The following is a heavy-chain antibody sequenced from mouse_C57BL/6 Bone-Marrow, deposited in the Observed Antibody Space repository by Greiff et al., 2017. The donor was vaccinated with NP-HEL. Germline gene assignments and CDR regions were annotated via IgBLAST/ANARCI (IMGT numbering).Heavy chain of an antibody. CDR1: GYTFTSYW. CDR2: IDPSDSYT. D-gene: IGHD1-1*01. V-gene: IGHV1-50*01. Sequence: QVQLQQPGAELVKPGASVKLSCKASGYTFTSYWMQWVKQRPGQGLEWIGEIDPSDSYTNYNQKFKGKATLTVDKSSSTAYMQLSSLTSEDSAVYYCARGPYYGSSSFAYWGQGTLVTVSA. CDR3: ARGPYYGSSSFAY. J-gene: IGHJ3*01.